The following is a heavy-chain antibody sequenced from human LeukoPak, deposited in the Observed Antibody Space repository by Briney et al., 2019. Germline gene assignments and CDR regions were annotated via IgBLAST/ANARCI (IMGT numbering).Heavy chain of an antibody. CDR2: ISYDGSNK. J-gene: IGHJ6*03. Sequence: PGGSLRLSCAAYGFTFSSCAMHWVRQAPGKGLEWVAVISYDGSNKYYADSVKGRFTISRDNSKNPLYLQMNSLRAEDTAVYYCARETHPQNNYSRSPGDYYYYIDVWGKGTTVTVSS. D-gene: IGHD5-24*01. CDR3: ARETHPQNNYSRSPGDYYYYIDV. CDR1: GFTFSSCA. V-gene: IGHV3-30-3*01.